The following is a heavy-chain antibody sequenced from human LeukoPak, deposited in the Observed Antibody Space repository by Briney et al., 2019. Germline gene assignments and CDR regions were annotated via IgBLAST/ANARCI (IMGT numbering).Heavy chain of an antibody. V-gene: IGHV3-30*02. CDR1: GFTFSSYG. CDR2: IRYDGSNK. J-gene: IGHJ4*02. D-gene: IGHD3-16*02. CDR3: AKDVSRYDYVWGSYRYPDY. Sequence: GGSLRLSCAASGFTFSSYGMHWVRQAPGKGLEWVAFIRYDGSNKYYADSVKGRFTISRDNSKNTLYLQMNSLRAEDTAVYYCAKDVSRYDYVWGSYRYPDYWGQGTLVTVSS.